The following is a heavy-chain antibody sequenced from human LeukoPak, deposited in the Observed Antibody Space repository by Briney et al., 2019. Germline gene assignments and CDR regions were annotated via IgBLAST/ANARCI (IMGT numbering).Heavy chain of an antibody. Sequence: GGSLRLSCAASGFTFSTYWMTWVRQAPGKGLEWMANIKQDGSEKYYVDSVKGRFTISRDNAKNSLYLQMNSLGVEDTAVYYCARDKRPGLDDAFDIWGQGTMVTVSS. V-gene: IGHV3-7*01. CDR1: GFTFSTYW. J-gene: IGHJ3*02. CDR2: IKQDGSEK. CDR3: ARDKRPGLDDAFDI.